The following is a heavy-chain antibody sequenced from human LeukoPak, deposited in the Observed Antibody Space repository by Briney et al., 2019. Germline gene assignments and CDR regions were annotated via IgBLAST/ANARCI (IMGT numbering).Heavy chain of an antibody. CDR2: INHSGST. CDR1: GGSFSGYY. CDR3: ARSSRVLLWFGELYDY. Sequence: SETLSLTCAVYGGSFSGYYWSWIRQPPGKGLEWIGEINHSGSTNYNPSLKSRVTISVDTSKNQFSLKLSSVTAADTAMYYCARSSRVLLWFGELYDYWGQGTLVTVSS. J-gene: IGHJ4*02. D-gene: IGHD3-10*01. V-gene: IGHV4-34*01.